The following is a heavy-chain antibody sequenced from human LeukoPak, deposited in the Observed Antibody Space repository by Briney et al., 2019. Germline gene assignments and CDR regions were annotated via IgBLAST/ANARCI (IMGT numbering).Heavy chain of an antibody. CDR3: ARARAARPDGGQGPDAFDI. D-gene: IGHD6-6*01. J-gene: IGHJ3*02. CDR2: ISSSSSYI. V-gene: IGHV3-21*01. Sequence: SGGSLRLSCVASGFTFDDYAMHWVRQAPGKGLEWVSSISSSSSYIYYADSVKGRFTISRDNAKNSLYLQMNSLRAEDTAVYYCARARAARPDGGQGPDAFDIWGQGTMVTVSS. CDR1: GFTFDDYA.